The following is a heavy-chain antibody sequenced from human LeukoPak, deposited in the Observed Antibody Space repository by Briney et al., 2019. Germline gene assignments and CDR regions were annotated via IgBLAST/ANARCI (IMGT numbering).Heavy chain of an antibody. CDR1: GGSFSGYY. V-gene: IGHV4-34*01. CDR3: ARSSGAVSTNGSDY. CDR2: INHSGST. J-gene: IGHJ4*02. Sequence: PSETLSLTCAVYGGSFSGYYWSWIRQPPGEGLEWIGEINHSGSTNYNPSLKSRVTISVDTSKNQFSLKLSSVTAADTAVYYCARSSGAVSTNGSDYWGQGTLVTVSS. D-gene: IGHD2-8*01.